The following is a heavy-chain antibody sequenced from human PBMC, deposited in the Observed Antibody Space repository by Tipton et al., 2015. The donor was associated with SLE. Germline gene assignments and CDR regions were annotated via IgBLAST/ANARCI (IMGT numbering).Heavy chain of an antibody. CDR2: IYYSGST. CDR1: GGSISSYY. D-gene: IGHD3-3*01. Sequence: TLSLTCTVSGGSISSYYWSWIRQPPGKGLEWIGYIYYSGSTNYNPSLKSRVTISVDTSKNQFSLKLSSVTAADTAVYYCARDVTIFGVACNWFDPWGQATLVTVSS. V-gene: IGHV4-59*01. J-gene: IGHJ5*02. CDR3: ARDVTIFGVACNWFDP.